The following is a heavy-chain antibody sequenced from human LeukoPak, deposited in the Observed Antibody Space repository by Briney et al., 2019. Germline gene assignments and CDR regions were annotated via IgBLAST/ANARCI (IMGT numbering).Heavy chain of an antibody. CDR1: GFTFSNYA. CDR2: ISGSGDST. Sequence: GGSLRLSCAASGFTFSNYAMRWVRQAPGKGLEWVSGISGSGDSTYYADSVKGRFTISRDNSKNTLYPQMNSLRAEDRAVYYCARRSGIAVAGAFDYWGQGTLVTVSS. V-gene: IGHV3-23*01. CDR3: ARRSGIAVAGAFDY. D-gene: IGHD6-19*01. J-gene: IGHJ4*02.